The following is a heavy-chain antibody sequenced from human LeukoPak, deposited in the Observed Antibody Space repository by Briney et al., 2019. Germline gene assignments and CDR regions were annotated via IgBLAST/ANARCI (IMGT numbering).Heavy chain of an antibody. V-gene: IGHV3-30*02. CDR2: IRYDGSNK. CDR1: GFTFSSYG. D-gene: IGHD3-9*01. Sequence: PGGSLRLSCAASGFTFSSYGMSWVRQAPGKGLEWVAFIRYDGSNKYYADSMKGRFTISRDNSKNTLYLQMNSLRAEDTAVYYCAKDSGYYLFDYWGQGTLVTVSS. CDR3: AKDSGYYLFDY. J-gene: IGHJ4*02.